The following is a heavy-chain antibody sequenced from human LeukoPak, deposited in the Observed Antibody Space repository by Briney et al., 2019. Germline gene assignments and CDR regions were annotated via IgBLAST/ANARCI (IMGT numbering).Heavy chain of an antibody. CDR3: ARDKYCSGGSCYFYYYYGMDV. D-gene: IGHD2-15*01. V-gene: IGHV3-21*01. CDR1: GFTFSSYS. Sequence: GGSLRLSCAASGFTFSSYSMNWVRQAPGKGLEWVSSISSSSSYIYYADSVNGRFTISRDNAKNSLYLQMNSLRAEDTAVYYCARDKYCSGGSCYFYYYYGMDVWGQGTTVTVSS. J-gene: IGHJ6*02. CDR2: ISSSSSYI.